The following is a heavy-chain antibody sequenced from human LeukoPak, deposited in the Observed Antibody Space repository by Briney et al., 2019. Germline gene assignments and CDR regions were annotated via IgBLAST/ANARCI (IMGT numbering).Heavy chain of an antibody. CDR3: ARPHPYYYDSSGYYFDY. Sequence: GESLKISCKGSGYSFTSYWIDWVRQMPGKGLEWMGIIYPGDSDTRYSPSFQGQVTISADKSISTAYLQWSSLKASDTAMYYCARPHPYYYDSSGYYFDYWGQGTLVTVSS. J-gene: IGHJ4*02. D-gene: IGHD3-22*01. V-gene: IGHV5-51*01. CDR2: IYPGDSDT. CDR1: GYSFTSYW.